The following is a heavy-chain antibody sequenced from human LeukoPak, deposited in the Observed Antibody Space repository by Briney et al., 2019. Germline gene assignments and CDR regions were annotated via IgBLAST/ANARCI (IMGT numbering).Heavy chain of an antibody. CDR3: ARDRITGTYVHTYHFLTRLDP. Sequence: ASVKVSCKASGYTFTSYGISWVRQAPGQGLEWMGWISAYNGNTNYAQKLQGRVTMTTDTSTSTAYMELRSLRSDDTAVYYCARDRITGTYVHTYHFLTRLDPWGQGTLVTVSS. CDR1: GYTFTSYG. D-gene: IGHD1-7*01. CDR2: ISAYNGNT. V-gene: IGHV1-18*01. J-gene: IGHJ5*02.